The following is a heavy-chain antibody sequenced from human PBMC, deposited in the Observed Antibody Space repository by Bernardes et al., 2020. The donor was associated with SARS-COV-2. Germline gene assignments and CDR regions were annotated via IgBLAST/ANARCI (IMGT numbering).Heavy chain of an antibody. CDR1: GGSISSGSYY. CDR3: ARGTAATPDY. V-gene: IGHV4-61*09. CDR2: ISTSGST. D-gene: IGHD6-13*01. Sequence: SETLSLTCTVSGGSISSGSYYWNWIRQPAGKGLEWIGHISTSGSTTYNPSLKSRVTISVDTSKNQFSLKLNSVTAADTAVYYCARGTAATPDYWGQGTLVTVSS. J-gene: IGHJ4*02.